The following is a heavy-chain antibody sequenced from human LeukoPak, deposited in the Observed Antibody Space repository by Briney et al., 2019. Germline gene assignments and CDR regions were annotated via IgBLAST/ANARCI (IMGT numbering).Heavy chain of an antibody. D-gene: IGHD3-22*01. V-gene: IGHV1-2*02. CDR3: ARSYYDSGGKFDY. CDR1: GYTFTGYY. J-gene: IGHJ4*02. CDR2: INPNSGGT. Sequence: ASVKVSCKAFGYTFTGYYMHWVRQAPGQGLEWMGWINPNSGGTNYAQKFQGRVTMTRDTSISTAYMELSRLRSDDTAVYYCARSYYDSGGKFDYWGQGTLVTVSS.